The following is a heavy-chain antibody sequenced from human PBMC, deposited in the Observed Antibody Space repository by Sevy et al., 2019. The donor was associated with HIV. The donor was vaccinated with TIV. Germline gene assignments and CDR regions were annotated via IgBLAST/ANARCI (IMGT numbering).Heavy chain of an antibody. D-gene: IGHD3-3*01. J-gene: IGHJ5*02. Sequence: ASVKVSCKASGYTFTSYGISWVRQAPGQGLEWMGWISAYNGNTNYAQKLQGRVTMTTDTSTSTAYMELRSLRSDDTAVYYCARDYGDFGRSPQSNWFDPWGQGTLVTVSS. V-gene: IGHV1-18*01. CDR1: GYTFTSYG. CDR2: ISAYNGNT. CDR3: ARDYGDFGRSPQSNWFDP.